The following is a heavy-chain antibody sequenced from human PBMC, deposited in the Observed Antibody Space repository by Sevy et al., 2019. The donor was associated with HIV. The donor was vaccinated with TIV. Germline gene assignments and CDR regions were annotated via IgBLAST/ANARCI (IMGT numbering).Heavy chain of an antibody. Sequence: GGSLRLSCAASGFTFSSYGMHWVRQAPGKGLEWVAVISYDGSNKYYADSVKGRFTISRDNSKNTRYLQMNSLRAEDTAVYYCAKDIRYYYGSGTHYYYYGMDVWGQGTTVTVSS. V-gene: IGHV3-30*18. J-gene: IGHJ6*02. CDR1: GFTFSSYG. CDR2: ISYDGSNK. D-gene: IGHD3-10*01. CDR3: AKDIRYYYGSGTHYYYYGMDV.